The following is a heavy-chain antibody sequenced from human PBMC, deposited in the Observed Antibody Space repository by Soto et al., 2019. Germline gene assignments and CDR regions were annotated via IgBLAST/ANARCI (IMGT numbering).Heavy chain of an antibody. Sequence: SLTCAVYGGSVRGYYWSWIRQPPGKGLEWIGEINDSGSTKYNPSLKSRVTISVDTSKNQFSLKLSSVTAEDTAVYYCARDTLADSSGYSFDYWGQGTLVTVSS. CDR2: INDSGST. J-gene: IGHJ4*02. D-gene: IGHD3-22*01. V-gene: IGHV4-34*01. CDR3: ARDTLADSSGYSFDY. CDR1: GGSVRGYY.